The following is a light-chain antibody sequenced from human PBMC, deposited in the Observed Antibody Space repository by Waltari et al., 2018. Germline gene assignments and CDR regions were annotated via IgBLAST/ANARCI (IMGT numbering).Light chain of an antibody. CDR3: VLYMGGGIL. Sequence: QTVVTQEPSFSVSPGGTVTLTCGLRSGSVSPTYYPSWYQQTPGQAPRPLIYSTNTRSSGVPDRISGSSLGNKAALTITGAQADDESDYYCVLYMGGGILFGGGTKLTVL. CDR1: SGSVSPTYY. V-gene: IGLV8-61*01. CDR2: STN. J-gene: IGLJ3*02.